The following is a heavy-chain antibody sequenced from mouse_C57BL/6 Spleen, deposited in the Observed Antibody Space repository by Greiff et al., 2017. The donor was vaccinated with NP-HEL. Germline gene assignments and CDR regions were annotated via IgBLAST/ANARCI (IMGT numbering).Heavy chain of an antibody. CDR3: TRRYYGSLGAMGY. V-gene: IGHV1-15*01. D-gene: IGHD1-1*01. Sequence: VQLQQSGAELVRPGASVTLSCKASGYTFTDYEMHWVKQTPVHGLEWIGAIDPETGGTAYNQKFKGKAILTADKSSSTAYMGLRSLTSEDSAVYYCTRRYYGSLGAMGYWGQGASVTVSS. J-gene: IGHJ4*01. CDR2: IDPETGGT. CDR1: GYTFTDYE.